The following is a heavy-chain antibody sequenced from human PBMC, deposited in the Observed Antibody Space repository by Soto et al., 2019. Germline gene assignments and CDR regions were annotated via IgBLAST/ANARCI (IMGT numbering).Heavy chain of an antibody. J-gene: IGHJ3*02. CDR3: ARNRAFDI. V-gene: IGHV4-34*01. CDR2: INHSGST. Sequence: QVQLQQWGAGRLKPSETLSLTCAVSGGSFSGYSWSWIRQSPGKGLEWIGEINHSGSTYYDPSLKSRVSTSVDTSKNQFSLNITSVTAADTAVYYCARNRAFDIWGQGTMVTVSS. CDR1: GGSFSGYS.